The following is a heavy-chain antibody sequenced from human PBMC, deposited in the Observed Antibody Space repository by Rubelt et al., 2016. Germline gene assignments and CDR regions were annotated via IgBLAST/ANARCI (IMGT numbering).Heavy chain of an antibody. CDR1: GFTFTTYW. Sequence: EVQLLESGGGLVQPGGSLRLSCAASGFTFTTYWTHWVRQAPGKGLVWISRISTDGRSTSYADSVKGRLTISRGNAKNALYLQMNSLRVEDTAVYYCARVRELQDYYYGMDVWGQGTTVTVSS. CDR2: ISTDGRST. D-gene: IGHD1-7*01. V-gene: IGHV3-74*02. CDR3: ARVRELQDYYYGMDV. J-gene: IGHJ6*02.